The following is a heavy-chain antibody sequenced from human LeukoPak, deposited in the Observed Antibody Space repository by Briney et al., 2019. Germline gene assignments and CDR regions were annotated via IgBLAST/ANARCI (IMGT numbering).Heavy chain of an antibody. CDR3: VREGYGYNYAFVY. D-gene: IGHD5-24*01. Sequence: PGGSLRLSCSASGFSFSSYEMNWVRQAPEKGLEWVSYISHRGGSIHYADSVKGRFTISRDNAKNSVYLQMNSLRAEDTAIYYCVREGYGYNYAFVYWGQGTLVTVSS. CDR2: ISHRGGSI. J-gene: IGHJ4*02. V-gene: IGHV3-48*03. CDR1: GFSFSSYE.